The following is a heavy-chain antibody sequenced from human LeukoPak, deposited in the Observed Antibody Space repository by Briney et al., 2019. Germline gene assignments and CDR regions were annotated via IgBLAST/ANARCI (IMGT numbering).Heavy chain of an antibody. CDR1: GFTFSSYA. CDR3: YSTLVVVVATAAFDI. J-gene: IGHJ3*02. CDR2: ISGSGGST. Sequence: GGSLRLSCAASGFTFSSYAMSWVRQAPGKGLEWVSAISGSGGSTYYADSVKGRFTISRDNSKNTLYLQMNSLRAEDTAVYYCYSTLVVVVATAAFDIWGQGTMVTVSS. D-gene: IGHD2-15*01. V-gene: IGHV3-23*01.